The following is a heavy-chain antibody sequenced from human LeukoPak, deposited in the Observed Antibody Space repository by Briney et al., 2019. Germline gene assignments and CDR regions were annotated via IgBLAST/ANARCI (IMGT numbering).Heavy chain of an antibody. Sequence: GGSLRLSCAASGFTFDDYGMSWVRQAPGQGLEGVSGINWNGGSTGYAASVKGRFTISRDNAKNSLYLQMNSLRAEDTPLYYCPRVIVAVSSSSGAGGLDYWGQGTLVTLSS. CDR3: PRVIVAVSSSSGAGGLDY. J-gene: IGHJ4*02. V-gene: IGHV3-20*04. D-gene: IGHD6-6*01. CDR2: INWNGGST. CDR1: GFTFDDYG.